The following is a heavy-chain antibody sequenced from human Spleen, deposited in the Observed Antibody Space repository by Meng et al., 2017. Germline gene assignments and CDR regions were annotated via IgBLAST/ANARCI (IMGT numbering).Heavy chain of an antibody. CDR2: INHSGST. CDR3: ARSEGIFFDY. V-gene: IGHV4-34*01. D-gene: IGHD3-3*01. Sequence: QVQLQRGGAGLLKPSESLSLACAVYVWSFSGYYWSWIRQPPGKGLEWIGEINHSGSTNYNPSLESRATISVDTSQNNLSLKLSSVTAADSAVYYCARSEGIFFDYWGQGTLVTVSS. CDR1: VWSFSGYY. J-gene: IGHJ4*02.